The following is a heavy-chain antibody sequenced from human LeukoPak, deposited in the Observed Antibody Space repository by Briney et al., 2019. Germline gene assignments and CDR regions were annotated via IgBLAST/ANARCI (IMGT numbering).Heavy chain of an antibody. V-gene: IGHV3-23*01. CDR2: LTDSGDAT. D-gene: IGHD5-12*01. CDR1: GFTFSHYA. Sequence: GGSLRLSCAVSGFTFSHYAMSWVRQAPGTGPEWVGSLTDSGDATYYADSVKGRLTISRDNSNSTLYLHISGLRDEDTAVYYCARGYSHNSGGWLDPWGQGTLVTVSS. CDR3: ARGYSHNSGGWLDP. J-gene: IGHJ5*02.